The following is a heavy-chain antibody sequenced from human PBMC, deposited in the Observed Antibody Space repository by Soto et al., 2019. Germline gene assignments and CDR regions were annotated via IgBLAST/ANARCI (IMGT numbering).Heavy chain of an antibody. J-gene: IGHJ4*02. D-gene: IGHD4-4*01. V-gene: IGHV3-23*01. CDR2: ISGSGGST. Sequence: GGSLRLSCAASGFTFSSYAMSWVRQAPGKGLEWVSAISGSGGSTYYADSVKGRFTISRDNSKNTLYLQMNSLRAEDTAVYYCAKRGKGTTVTTFGSEIDYWGQGTLVTVSS. CDR3: AKRGKGTTVTTFGSEIDY. CDR1: GFTFSSYA.